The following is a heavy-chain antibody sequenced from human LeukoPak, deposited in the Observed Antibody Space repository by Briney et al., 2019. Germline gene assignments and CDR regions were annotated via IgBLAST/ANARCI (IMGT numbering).Heavy chain of an antibody. CDR2: IYTSGST. J-gene: IGHJ6*03. CDR1: GGSISSYY. V-gene: IGHV4-4*07. Sequence: PSETLSLTCTVSGGSISSYYWSWIRQPAGKGLEWIGRIYTSGSTNYNPSLKSRVTMSVDTSKNQFSLKLSSVTAADTAVYYCARDFVVVPAATRFDYYYYYMDVWGKGTTVTVSS. CDR3: ARDFVVVPAATRFDYYYYYMDV. D-gene: IGHD2-2*01.